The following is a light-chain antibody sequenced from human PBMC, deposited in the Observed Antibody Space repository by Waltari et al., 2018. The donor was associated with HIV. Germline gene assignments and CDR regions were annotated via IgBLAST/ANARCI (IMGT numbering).Light chain of an antibody. J-gene: IGLJ2*01. CDR3: QAWDSSAMV. CDR1: ELGNTY. CDR2: GDS. Sequence: YELTQPPSVSVSGGQTATITCPGHELGNTYGCWYQQKPGQSPILVIQGDSKRPSGIPERFSGSNSGGTATLTISGTQAMDEADYYCQAWDSSAMVVGGGTKLTVL. V-gene: IGLV3-1*01.